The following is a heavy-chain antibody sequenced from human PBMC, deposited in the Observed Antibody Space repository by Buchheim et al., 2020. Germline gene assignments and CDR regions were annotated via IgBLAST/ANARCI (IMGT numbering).Heavy chain of an antibody. Sequence: QVQLVESGGGVVQPGRSLRLSCAASGFTFSSYAMHWVRQAPGKGLEWVAVISYDGSNKYYADSVKGRFTISRDNSKNTLYLQMNSLRAEDTAVYYCARDLRFLEWPPCCMDVWGQGTT. D-gene: IGHD3-3*01. CDR2: ISYDGSNK. V-gene: IGHV3-30*04. J-gene: IGHJ6*02. CDR1: GFTFSSYA. CDR3: ARDLRFLEWPPCCMDV.